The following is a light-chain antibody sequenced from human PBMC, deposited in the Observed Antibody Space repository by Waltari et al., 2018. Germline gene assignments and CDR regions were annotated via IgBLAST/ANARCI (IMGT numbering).Light chain of an antibody. CDR1: QSVGTY. CDR3: QQRRNWPLT. Sequence: EIVLTQSPAILSFSPGERAPLSCRASQSVGTYLAWYQQRPGQSPRLLIYDASYRPTGIPARFSGSGSETDFTLTISSLQPEDFAVYYCQQRRNWPLTFGGGTRVQI. CDR2: DAS. J-gene: IGKJ4*01. V-gene: IGKV3-11*01.